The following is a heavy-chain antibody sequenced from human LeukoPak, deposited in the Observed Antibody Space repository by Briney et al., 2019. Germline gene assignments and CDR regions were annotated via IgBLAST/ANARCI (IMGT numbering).Heavy chain of an antibody. CDR3: ARVGFYDYVWGSYRTVDY. CDR1: GYTFTSYG. V-gene: IGHV1-18*04. J-gene: IGHJ4*02. Sequence: ASVNVSCKASGYTFTSYGISWVRQAPGQGLEWMGCISAYNGNTNYAQKLQGRVTMTTDTSTSTAYMELRSLRSDDTAVYYCARVGFYDYVWGSYRTVDYWGQGTLVTVSS. D-gene: IGHD3-16*02. CDR2: ISAYNGNT.